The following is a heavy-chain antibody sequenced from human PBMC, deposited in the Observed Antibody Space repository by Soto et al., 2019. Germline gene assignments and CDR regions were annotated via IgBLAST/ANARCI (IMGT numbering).Heavy chain of an antibody. CDR3: ATAGYSSGAIDY. J-gene: IGHJ4*02. CDR1: GYTFTSYA. CDR2: INAGNGNT. D-gene: IGHD6-19*01. Sequence: ASVKVSCKASGYTFTSYAMHWVRQAPGQRLEWMGWINAGNGNTKYSQKFQGRVTITWDTSASTAYMELSSLRSEDTAVYYCATAGYSSGAIDYWGQGTLVTVSS. V-gene: IGHV1-3*01.